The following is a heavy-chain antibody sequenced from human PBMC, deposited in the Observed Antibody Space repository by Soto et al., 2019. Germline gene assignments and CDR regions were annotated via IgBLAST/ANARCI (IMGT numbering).Heavy chain of an antibody. CDR2: IIPIFGTA. CDR3: ARDRLDYYDSSGYYGY. Sequence: AASVKVSCKASGGTFSSYAISWVRQAPGQGLEWMGGIIPIFGTANYAQKFQGRVTITTDESTSTAYMELSSLRSEDTAVYYCARDRLDYYDSSGYYGYWGQGTLVTVSS. D-gene: IGHD3-22*01. J-gene: IGHJ4*02. CDR1: GGTFSSYA. V-gene: IGHV1-69*05.